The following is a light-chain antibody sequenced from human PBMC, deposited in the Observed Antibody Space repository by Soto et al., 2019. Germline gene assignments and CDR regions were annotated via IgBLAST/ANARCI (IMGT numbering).Light chain of an antibody. V-gene: IGLV2-14*03. CDR3: SSYTSSSTRV. J-gene: IGLJ1*01. CDR2: EVS. CDR1: SSDVGAYDF. Sequence: QSALNQPASVYGSTGRSITISCTGTSSDVGAYDFVSWYQQHPDKAPKLMIYEVSNRPSGVSNRFSGSKSVNTATLTISGLQAEDEADYYCSSYTSSSTRVFGTGTKVTVL.